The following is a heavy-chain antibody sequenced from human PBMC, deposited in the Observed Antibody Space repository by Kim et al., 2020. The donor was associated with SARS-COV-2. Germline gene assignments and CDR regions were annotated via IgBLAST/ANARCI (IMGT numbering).Heavy chain of an antibody. CDR3: ARGSAVSTVTASSLFFLDV. J-gene: IGHJ6*02. CDR1: NSPFSDFY. CDR2: INHAGVT. V-gene: IGHV4-34*01. Sequence: SETLSLTCRVYNSPFSDFYWSWIRQPPGMGLEWIAEINHAGVTHYNSSLESRLIMSVDTSRSKFSLKLRSLTAADTAVYYCARGSAVSTVTASSLFFLDVWGEGTTVAISS. D-gene: IGHD4-17*01.